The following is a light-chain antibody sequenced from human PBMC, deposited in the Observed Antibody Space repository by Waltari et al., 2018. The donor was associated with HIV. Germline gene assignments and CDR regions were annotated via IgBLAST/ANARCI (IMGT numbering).Light chain of an antibody. V-gene: IGLV3-21*04. Sequence: SYVLTQPPSVSAAPGTTARITCGGNHIGSKSVHWYQQKPGQAPVPVIYYESARPSGIPERFSGSNSGNTATLTISRVEAGDEADYYCQVWDSSSDHYVFGTGTKVTVL. CDR3: QVWDSSSDHYV. CDR1: HIGSKS. CDR2: YES. J-gene: IGLJ1*01.